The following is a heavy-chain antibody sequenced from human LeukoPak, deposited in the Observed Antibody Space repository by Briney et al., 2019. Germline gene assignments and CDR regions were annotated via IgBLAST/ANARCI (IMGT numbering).Heavy chain of an antibody. V-gene: IGHV4-39*07. Sequence: SETLSLTCTVSGGSISSSSYYWGWIRQPPGKGLEWIGSIYYSGSTYYNPSLKSRVTISVDTSKNQFSLKLSSVTAADTAVYYCARDPGNYGSGSFDYWGQGTLVTVSS. D-gene: IGHD3-10*01. CDR3: ARDPGNYGSGSFDY. CDR1: GGSISSSSYY. J-gene: IGHJ4*02. CDR2: IYYSGST.